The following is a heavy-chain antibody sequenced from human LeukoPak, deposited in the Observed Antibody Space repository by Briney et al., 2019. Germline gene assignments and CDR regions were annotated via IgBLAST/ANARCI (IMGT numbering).Heavy chain of an antibody. CDR2: IYYSGST. CDR3: ARARYYYGSGSYPY. V-gene: IGHV4-59*12. J-gene: IGHJ4*02. Sequence: PSETLSLTCTVSGGSISSYYWSWIRQPPGKGLEYIGYIYYSGSTNYNPSLKSRVTISVDTSKNQFSLKLSSVTAADTAVYYCARARYYYGSGSYPYWGQGTLVTVSS. CDR1: GGSISSYY. D-gene: IGHD3-10*01.